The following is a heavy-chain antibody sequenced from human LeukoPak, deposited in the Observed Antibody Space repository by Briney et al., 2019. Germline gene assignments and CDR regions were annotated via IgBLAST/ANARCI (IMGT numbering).Heavy chain of an antibody. CDR1: GYTFTSYD. D-gene: IGHD2-2*01. V-gene: IGHV1-8*01. CDR3: AKDLGPRGVVVPAAMDV. J-gene: IGHJ6*02. Sequence: ASVQVSCKASGYTFTSYDINWVRQATGQGLEWMGWMNPNSGNTGYAQKFQGRVTMTRNTSISTAYMELSSLRSEDTAVYYCAKDLGPRGVVVPAAMDVWGQGTTVTVSS. CDR2: MNPNSGNT.